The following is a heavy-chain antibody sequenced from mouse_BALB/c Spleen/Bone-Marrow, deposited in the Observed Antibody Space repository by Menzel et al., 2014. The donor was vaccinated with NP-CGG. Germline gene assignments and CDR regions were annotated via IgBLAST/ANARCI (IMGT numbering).Heavy chain of an antibody. CDR3: AKEDIAAVVEMDY. D-gene: IGHD1-1*01. CDR2: IFPGSGGT. CDR1: GYTFSSYW. J-gene: IGHJ4*01. Sequence: QVQLQQSGAELMKPGASVKISCKATGYTFSSYWIEWVKQRPGHGLEWIGEIFPGSGGTNYNGKFKGKATFTADTSSNSAYMPLSSLTSEESAVYYCAKEDIAAVVEMDYWGQGTSVTVSS. V-gene: IGHV1-9*01.